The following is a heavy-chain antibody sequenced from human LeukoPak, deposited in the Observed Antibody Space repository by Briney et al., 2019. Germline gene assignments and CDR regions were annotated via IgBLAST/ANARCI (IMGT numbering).Heavy chain of an antibody. CDR2: IYHSGSA. J-gene: IGHJ3*02. Sequence: SETLSLTCAVSGGSISSSSLWSWVRQPPGKGLEWIAEIYHSGSANYNPSLKSRVTISLDKSTNQFSLNLNSVTAADTAVYYCAKSGGEDYSLDAFDIWGQGTMVTVSS. V-gene: IGHV4-4*02. D-gene: IGHD4-11*01. CDR3: AKSGGEDYSLDAFDI. CDR1: GGSISSSSL.